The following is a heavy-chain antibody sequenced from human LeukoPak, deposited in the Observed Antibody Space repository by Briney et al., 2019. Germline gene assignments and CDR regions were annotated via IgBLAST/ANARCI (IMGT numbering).Heavy chain of an antibody. CDR2: INPNSCDA. CDR1: GYTFTGYY. V-gene: IGHV1-2*02. Sequence: ASVKVSFKASGYTFTGYYMHWVRQAPGQTLEWMGWINPNSCDANYAQRFQGRVTMTRDTSISTVYMELSSLRSDDTAVYYCARDLFARTDGSRWYGDDYWGQGTLVTVSS. J-gene: IGHJ4*02. D-gene: IGHD6-19*01. CDR3: ARDLFARTDGSRWYGDDY.